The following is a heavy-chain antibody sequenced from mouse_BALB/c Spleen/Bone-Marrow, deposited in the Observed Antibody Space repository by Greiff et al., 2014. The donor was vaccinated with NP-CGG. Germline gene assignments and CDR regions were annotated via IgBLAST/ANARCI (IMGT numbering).Heavy chain of an antibody. CDR3: ARGGYYGTSLYWYFDV. D-gene: IGHD1-1*01. CDR1: GYTFTSYV. Sequence: VQLQQSGPELVKPGASVKMSRKASGYTFTSYVIHWVKQKPGQGLEWIGYINPYNDGTKYNEKFKGKATLTSDKSSSTAYMELSSLTSEDSAVYYCARGGYYGTSLYWYFDVWGAGTTVTVSS. J-gene: IGHJ1*01. CDR2: INPYNDGT. V-gene: IGHV1-14*01.